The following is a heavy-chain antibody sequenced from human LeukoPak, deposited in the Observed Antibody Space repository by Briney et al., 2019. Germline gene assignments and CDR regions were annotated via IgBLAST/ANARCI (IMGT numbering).Heavy chain of an antibody. J-gene: IGHJ6*03. CDR1: AITFSDYY. CDR3: AREQSITIFGVVTWYMDV. Sequence: GGCLRLSCPASAITFSDYYINCVRHPPGKGLEWVSSIRSSRSYIYYADSVKGRFTISRDNAKHTLYLQMNSLRAEDTAVYYCAREQSITIFGVVTWYMDVWGKGTTVTVCS. V-gene: IGHV3-21*01. CDR2: IRSSRSYI. D-gene: IGHD3-3*01.